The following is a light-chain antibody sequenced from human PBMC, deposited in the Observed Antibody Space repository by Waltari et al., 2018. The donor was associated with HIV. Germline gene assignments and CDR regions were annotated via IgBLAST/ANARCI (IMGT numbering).Light chain of an antibody. CDR1: QSISNSQ. Sequence: EIVLTQSPGTLSLSPGGRATLSCRASQSISNSQLAWYQQKPGQAPRLLIYGASSRATGIPDRFGGGGSGTDFTLTISRLEPEDFAVYYCQQYGRSSWTFGQGTKVEIQ. CDR2: GAS. J-gene: IGKJ1*01. V-gene: IGKV3-20*01. CDR3: QQYGRSSWT.